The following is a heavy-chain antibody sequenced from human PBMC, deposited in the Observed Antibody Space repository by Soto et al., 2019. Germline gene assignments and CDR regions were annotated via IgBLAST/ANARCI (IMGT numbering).Heavy chain of an antibody. D-gene: IGHD2-2*01. Sequence: GASVKVSCKASGYTFTSYDINWVRQAPGQGLEWMGWMNPNSGNTGYAQKFQGRVTMTRNTSISTAYMELSSLRSEDTAVYYCARGYCSSTSCSNYYYYYYMDVWGKGTTVTVSS. CDR2: MNPNSGNT. J-gene: IGHJ6*03. V-gene: IGHV1-8*01. CDR3: ARGYCSSTSCSNYYYYYYMDV. CDR1: GYTFTSYD.